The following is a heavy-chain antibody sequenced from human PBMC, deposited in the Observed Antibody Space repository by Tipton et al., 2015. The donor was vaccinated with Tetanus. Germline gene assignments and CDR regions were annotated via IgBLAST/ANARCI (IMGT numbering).Heavy chain of an antibody. J-gene: IGHJ4*02. CDR1: GGSISGSGYF. V-gene: IGHV4-61*05. Sequence: TLSLTCNVSGGSISGSGYFWNWIRQFPGRGLEWIGEIYYSGTTNYNPSLKSRVTISTDKSKNQVSLRLNSVTAADTAVYFCARHTSGSYHAPFDYWGQGTLVTVSS. CDR3: ARHTSGSYHAPFDY. D-gene: IGHD1-26*01. CDR2: IYYSGTT.